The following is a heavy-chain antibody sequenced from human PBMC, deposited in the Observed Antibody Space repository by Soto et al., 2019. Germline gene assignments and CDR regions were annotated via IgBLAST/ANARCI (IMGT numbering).Heavy chain of an antibody. V-gene: IGHV3-23*01. CDR1: GFTFSSYA. D-gene: IGHD3-22*01. J-gene: IGHJ4*02. CDR3: AKPAGSVGYYSPFDY. Sequence: EVQLLESGGGLVQPGGSLRLSCAASGFTFSSYAMSWVRQAPGKGLEWVSAINGGGGSTYYADSVKGRFTISRDNSKNTLYLQMNSLRAEDTAVYYCAKPAGSVGYYSPFDYWGQGTLVTVSS. CDR2: INGGGGST.